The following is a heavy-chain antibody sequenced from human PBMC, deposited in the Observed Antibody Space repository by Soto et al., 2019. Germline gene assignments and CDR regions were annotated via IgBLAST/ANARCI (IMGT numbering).Heavy chain of an antibody. V-gene: IGHV3-11*05. D-gene: IGHD1-1*01. J-gene: IGHJ4*02. Sequence: QVQLVESGGGLVKPGGSLRLSCTASGFTFSDHYMSWIRQAPGKGLEWVSYSSSSSYTNYGDSVKGRFTISRDNAKKSLYLQMNSLRAEDTAVYYCARVMLDAYNPPYFDYWGQGTLVTVSS. CDR1: GFTFSDHY. CDR3: ARVMLDAYNPPYFDY. CDR2: SSSSSYT.